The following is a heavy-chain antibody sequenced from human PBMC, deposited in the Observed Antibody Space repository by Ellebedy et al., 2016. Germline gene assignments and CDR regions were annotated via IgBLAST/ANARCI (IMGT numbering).Heavy chain of an antibody. D-gene: IGHD3-22*01. J-gene: IGHJ4*02. CDR2: INHSGST. CDR1: GGSFSGYY. CDR3: ARGIENDY. Sequence: GSLRLXCAVYGGSFSGYYWSWIRQPPGKGLEWIGEINHSGSTNYNPSLKSRVTISVDTSKNQFSLKLSSVTAADTAVYYCARGIENDYWGQGTLVTVSS. V-gene: IGHV4-34*01.